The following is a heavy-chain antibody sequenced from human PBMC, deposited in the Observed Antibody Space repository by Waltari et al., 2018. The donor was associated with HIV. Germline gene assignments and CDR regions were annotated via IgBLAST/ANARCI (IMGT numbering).Heavy chain of an antibody. CDR2: IYSGGST. CDR1: GFTVSSNY. D-gene: IGHD6-6*01. CDR3: AREATYSSSSFGYFYAMDV. Sequence: GSGRGAQHWGSLRLSCAASGFTVSSNYMIWVSQAPGKGLEWVSVIYSGGSTYYADSVKGRFSISRDNSKNTLYLQMNSLRAEDTAVYYCAREATYSSSSFGYFYAMDVWGQGTTVTVSS. J-gene: IGHJ6*02. V-gene: IGHV3-66*01.